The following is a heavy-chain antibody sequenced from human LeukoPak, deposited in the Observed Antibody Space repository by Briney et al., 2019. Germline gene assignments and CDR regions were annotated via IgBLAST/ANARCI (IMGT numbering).Heavy chain of an antibody. Sequence: ASVKVSCKASGGTFSSYAISWVRQAPGQGLEWMGWISAYNGNTNYAQKLQGRVTMTRDTSISTAYMELSRLRSDDTAVYYCARGGEYYYGSGSYYIAFQAMDVWGKGTTVTVSS. J-gene: IGHJ6*03. CDR3: ARGGEYYYGSGSYYIAFQAMDV. V-gene: IGHV1-18*01. D-gene: IGHD3-10*01. CDR2: ISAYNGNT. CDR1: GGTFSSYA.